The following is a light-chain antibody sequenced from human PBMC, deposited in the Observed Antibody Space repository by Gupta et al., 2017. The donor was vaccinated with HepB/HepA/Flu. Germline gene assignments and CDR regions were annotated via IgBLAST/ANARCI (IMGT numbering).Light chain of an antibody. Sequence: DVVMTQSPVSLPVTLGQPASISCRSSQNLVPRDGNTYLNWFQQRPGQSPRRLIYRLSNRDSGVPDIFSGCGSGTDFTLRISRVDAEDVGFYYCIQAIHWPWTFGQGTKVEIK. V-gene: IGKV2-30*02. CDR3: IQAIHWPWT. CDR1: QNLVPRDGNTY. CDR2: RLS. J-gene: IGKJ1*01.